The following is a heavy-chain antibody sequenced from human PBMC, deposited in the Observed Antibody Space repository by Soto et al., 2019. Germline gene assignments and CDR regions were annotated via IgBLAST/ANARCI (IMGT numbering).Heavy chain of an antibody. CDR1: GFTFDDYG. CDR3: ARDSGYYDSSGPASCAFDI. D-gene: IGHD3-22*01. V-gene: IGHV3-20*04. J-gene: IGHJ3*02. Sequence: PGGSLRLSCAASGFTFDDYGMSWVRQAPGKGLERVSGINWNGGSTGYADSVKGRFTISRDNAKNSLYLQMNSLRAEDTALYYCARDSGYYDSSGPASCAFDIWGQGTMVTVSS. CDR2: INWNGGST.